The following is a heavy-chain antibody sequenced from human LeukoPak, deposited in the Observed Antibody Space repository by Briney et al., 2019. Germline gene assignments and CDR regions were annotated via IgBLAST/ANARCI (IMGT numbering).Heavy chain of an antibody. Sequence: GASVKVSCKTSGGTFSNYAISWVRQAPGQGLEWMGRIIPIFGTANYAQKFQGRVTINADEFTSTVYMELYSLTSEDTAVYYCARDRGYSYAKKSPYYYYMDVWGKGTTVTISS. CDR2: IIPIFGTA. CDR3: ARDRGYSYAKKSPYYYYMDV. J-gene: IGHJ6*03. V-gene: IGHV1-69*13. CDR1: GGTFSNYA. D-gene: IGHD5-18*01.